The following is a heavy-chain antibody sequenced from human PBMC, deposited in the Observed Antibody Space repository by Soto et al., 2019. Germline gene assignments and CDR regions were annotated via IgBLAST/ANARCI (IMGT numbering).Heavy chain of an antibody. CDR3: ARIRVVVVAATVHYYYGMDV. Sequence: SGPTLVNPTQTLTLTCTFSGFSLSTSGMCVSWIRQPPGKALEWLALIDWDDDKYYSTSLKTRLTISKDTSKNQVVLTMTNRDPVDTATYYCARIRVVVVAATVHYYYGMDVWGQGTTVTVSS. CDR2: IDWDDDK. CDR1: GFSLSTSGMC. J-gene: IGHJ6*02. D-gene: IGHD2-15*01. V-gene: IGHV2-70*01.